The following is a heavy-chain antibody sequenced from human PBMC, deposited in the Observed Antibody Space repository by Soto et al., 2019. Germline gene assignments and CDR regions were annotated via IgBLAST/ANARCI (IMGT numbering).Heavy chain of an antibody. Sequence: GGSLRLSCAASGFTFSSYAMSWVRQAPGKGLEWVSAISGSGGSTYYADSVKGRFTISRDNSKNTLYLQMNSLRAEDTAVYYCAKSGNVYSLNWLDPCGQGTMVTVYS. V-gene: IGHV3-23*01. CDR1: GFTFSSYA. CDR3: AKSGNVYSLNWLDP. J-gene: IGHJ5*02. CDR2: ISGSGGST. D-gene: IGHD6-13*01.